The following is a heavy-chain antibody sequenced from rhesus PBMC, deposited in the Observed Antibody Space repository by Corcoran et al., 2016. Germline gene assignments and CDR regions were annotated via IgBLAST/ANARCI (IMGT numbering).Heavy chain of an antibody. Sequence: QVQLQESGQGLVSPSETLSLTGAAPGGSISSGYSSWSWIRRPPGKGLEWIGYITYSGSTSYNPSLKSRVTISRDTSKNQFSLKLSSVTAADTAVYYCARPTYGSSSPFDYWGQGVLVTVSS. CDR2: ITYSGST. CDR1: GGSISSGYSS. CDR3: ARPTYGSSSPFDY. D-gene: IGHD4-29*01. J-gene: IGHJ4*01. V-gene: IGHV4-122*02.